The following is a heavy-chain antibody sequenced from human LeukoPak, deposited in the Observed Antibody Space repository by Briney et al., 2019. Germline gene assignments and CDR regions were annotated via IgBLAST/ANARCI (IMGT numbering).Heavy chain of an antibody. V-gene: IGHV4-39*07. J-gene: IGHJ4*02. Sequence: SETLSLTCTVSGGYISSSSYYLGWIRQPPGKGLEWIGSIYYSGSTYYNPSLKSRVSISVDTSKNQFSLKLSSVTAADTAVYFCARVPLVYYGGIPLYWGPGTLVTVSS. CDR2: IYYSGST. CDR1: GGYISSSSYY. CDR3: ARVPLVYYGGIPLY. D-gene: IGHD4-23*01.